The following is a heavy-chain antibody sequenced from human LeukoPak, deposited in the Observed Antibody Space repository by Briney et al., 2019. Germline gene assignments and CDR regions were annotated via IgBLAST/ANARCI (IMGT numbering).Heavy chain of an antibody. J-gene: IGHJ5*01. CDR3: AKDAQRGFDYSNSLES. V-gene: IGHV3-30*02. CDR2: IRSDGSNR. CDR1: GFTFSHFG. Sequence: PGGSLRLSCSTSGFTFSHFGMHWVRQAPGKGLEWVAGIRSDGSNRYYGDSVKGRFTISRDNSENSVYLHMNNLRVEDTAVYYCAKDAQRGFDYSNSLESWGQGTLVIVSS. D-gene: IGHD4-11*01.